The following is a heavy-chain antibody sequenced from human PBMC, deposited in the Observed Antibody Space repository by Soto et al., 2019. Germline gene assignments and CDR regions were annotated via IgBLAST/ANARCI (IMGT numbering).Heavy chain of an antibody. CDR1: GYTFTSYG. CDR2: ISAYNGNT. D-gene: IGHD6-25*01. V-gene: IGHV1-18*01. Sequence: QVQLVQSGAEVKKPGASVKVSCKASGYTFTSYGISWVRQAPGQGHEWMGWISAYNGNTNYAQKLQGRVTLTTDTSSSTAYVELRSLRSADTAVYYCAGCNGSIDYWGQGTLVTVSS. J-gene: IGHJ4*02. CDR3: AGCNGSIDY.